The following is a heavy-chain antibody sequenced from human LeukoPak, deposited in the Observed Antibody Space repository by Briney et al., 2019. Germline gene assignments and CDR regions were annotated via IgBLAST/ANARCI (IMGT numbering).Heavy chain of an antibody. CDR3: ARQCGSTSCYSY. Sequence: SETLSLTCTVSGGSISSSTYYWGWIRQPPGKGLEWIGNIYYGGSTFYNPSLKSRVTISLDTSKNQFSLKLSSVTAADTAVYFCARQCGSTSCYSYWGQGTLVTVSS. V-gene: IGHV4-39*01. D-gene: IGHD2-2*01. CDR2: IYYGGST. CDR1: GGSISSSTYY. J-gene: IGHJ4*02.